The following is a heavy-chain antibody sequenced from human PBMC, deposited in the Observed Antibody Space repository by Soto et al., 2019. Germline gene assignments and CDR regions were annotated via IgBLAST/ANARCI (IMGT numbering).Heavy chain of an antibody. CDR3: ATSDRRRFY. V-gene: IGHV4-4*02. Sequence: QVQLQESGPGLVKPSGTLSLTCAVSGVSISSHYWWTWVRQPPAKVLEWIGESHQSGNTNFNSSLESRVTISVGKCKKQFSLKLTSVPVADTAVCYCATSDRRRFYWGQGTLGTVSS. D-gene: IGHD3-22*01. CDR2: SHQSGNT. J-gene: IGHJ4*02. CDR1: GVSISSHYW.